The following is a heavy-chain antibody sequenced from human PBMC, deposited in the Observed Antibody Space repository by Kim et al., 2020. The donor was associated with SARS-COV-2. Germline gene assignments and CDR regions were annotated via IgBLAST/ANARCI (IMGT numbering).Heavy chain of an antibody. CDR2: FDPEDGET. J-gene: IGHJ5*02. CDR1: GYTLTELS. D-gene: IGHD3-22*01. CDR3: ATYSMLSYVYYYDSSGRSRGGWFDP. Sequence: ASVKVSCKVSGYTLTELSMHWVRQAPGKGLEWMGGFDPEDGETIYAQKFQGRVTMTEDTSTDTAYMELSSLRSEDTAVYYCATYSMLSYVYYYDSSGRSRGGWFDPWGQGTLVTVSS. V-gene: IGHV1-24*01.